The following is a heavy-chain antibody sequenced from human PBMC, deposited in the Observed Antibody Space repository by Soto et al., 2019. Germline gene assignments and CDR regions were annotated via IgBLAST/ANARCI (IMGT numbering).Heavy chain of an antibody. CDR3: ARERVPRYCSSTSCPYYYGMDV. V-gene: IGHV1-46*01. D-gene: IGHD2-2*01. CDR1: GYTFTSYY. J-gene: IGHJ6*02. CDR2: INPSGGST. Sequence: ASVKVSCKASGYTFTSYYMHWVRHAPGQGLEWMGIINPSGGSTSYAQKFQGRVTMTRDTSTSTVYMELSSLRSEDTAVYYCARERVPRYCSSTSCPYYYGMDVWGQGTTVTVSS.